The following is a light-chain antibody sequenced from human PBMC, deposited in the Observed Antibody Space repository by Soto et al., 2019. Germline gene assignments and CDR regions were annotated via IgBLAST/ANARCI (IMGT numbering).Light chain of an antibody. J-gene: IGLJ2*01. CDR1: RSNIGSNY. CDR2: RNN. Sequence: QAVVTQPPSASGTPGQRVTISCSGSRSNIGSNYVYWYQELPGTAPKLLIYRNNQRPSGVPDRFSGSKSGTSASLAISGLRSEDEADYYCATWDDSLYGVVFGGGTQLTVL. V-gene: IGLV1-47*01. CDR3: ATWDDSLYGVV.